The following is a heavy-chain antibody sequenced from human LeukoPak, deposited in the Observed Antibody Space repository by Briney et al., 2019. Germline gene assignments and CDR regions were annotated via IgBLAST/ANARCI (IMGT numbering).Heavy chain of an antibody. J-gene: IGHJ4*02. D-gene: IGHD6-6*01. V-gene: IGHV4-59*08. CDR2: VYYTGST. CDR3: ARHFAYSSSSYFVY. Sequence: SETLSLTCSVSGGSVSNYYWSWIWQPPGKGLEWIGYVYYTGSTNYNPSLKSRVTMFEDKSKNQFSLRLYSVTVADTAVYYCARHFAYSSSSYFVYMGEGSLVTVSS. CDR1: GGSVSNYY.